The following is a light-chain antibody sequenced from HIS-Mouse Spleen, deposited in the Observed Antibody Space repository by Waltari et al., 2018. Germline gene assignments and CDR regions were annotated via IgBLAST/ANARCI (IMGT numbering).Light chain of an antibody. J-gene: IGLJ1*01. CDR3: SSYTSSSTYV. V-gene: IGLV2-14*01. Sequence: QSALTQPASVSGSPGQSITISCTGTRSDAGGYNYASWYQQHPGKAPKLMIYEVSNRPSGVSNRFSGSKSGNTASLTISGLQAEDEADYYCSSYTSSSTYVFGTGTKVTVL. CDR2: EVS. CDR1: RSDAGGYNY.